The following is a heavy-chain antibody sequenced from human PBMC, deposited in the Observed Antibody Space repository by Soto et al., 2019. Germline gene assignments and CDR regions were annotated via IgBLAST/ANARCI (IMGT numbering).Heavy chain of an antibody. CDR1: GHSISSSSYY. Sequence: SETLSLSCTFTGHSISSSSYYWGWIRQPPGKGLEWIGSIYYSGSTYYNPSLKSRVTISVDTSKNQFSLKLSSVTAADTAVYYCARHSAPRLYYYYGMDVWGQGTTVT. CDR2: IYYSGST. D-gene: IGHD6-6*01. CDR3: ARHSAPRLYYYYGMDV. J-gene: IGHJ6*02. V-gene: IGHV4-39*01.